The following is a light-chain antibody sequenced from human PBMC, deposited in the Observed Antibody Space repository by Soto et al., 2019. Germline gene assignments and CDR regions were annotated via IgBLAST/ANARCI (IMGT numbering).Light chain of an antibody. J-gene: IGKJ1*01. V-gene: IGKV3-20*01. CDR3: QQYGGAPPT. CDR2: GAS. CDR1: QSVSISY. Sequence: EIVLTQSPGTLSLSPGERATLSCRASQSVSISYLAWYQQKPGQAPRLLISGASSRSTGIRDRFSGSGSGTDFTLTITSLAPDDLALYFCQQYGGAPPTFGQGPKVDLK.